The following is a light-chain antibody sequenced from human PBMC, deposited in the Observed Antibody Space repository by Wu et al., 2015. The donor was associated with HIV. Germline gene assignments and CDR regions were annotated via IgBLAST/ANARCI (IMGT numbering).Light chain of an antibody. V-gene: IGKV3-15*01. Sequence: IVMTQSPATLSVSPGERATLSCRASQSVSSNLAWYQQKPGQAPRLLIYGASTRATGIPARFGGSGSGTEFTLTISSMQSEDFAVYYCQQYNNWPLTFGGGTKVEIK. J-gene: IGKJ4*01. CDR3: QQYNNWPLT. CDR1: QSVSSN. CDR2: GAS.